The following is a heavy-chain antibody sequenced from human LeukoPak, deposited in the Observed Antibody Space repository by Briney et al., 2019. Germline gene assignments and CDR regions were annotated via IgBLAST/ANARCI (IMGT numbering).Heavy chain of an antibody. D-gene: IGHD3-3*01. Sequence: GRSLRLSCAASGFAFDDYAMHWVRQTPGKGLEWVSGITWNSGNIGYADSVRGRFTISRDNAKNSLFLQMNSLSAEDTAVYYCARDAPWRGRFLEWFPDYWGQGTLVTVSS. CDR3: ARDAPWRGRFLEWFPDY. CDR1: GFAFDDYA. J-gene: IGHJ4*02. CDR2: ITWNSGNI. V-gene: IGHV3-9*01.